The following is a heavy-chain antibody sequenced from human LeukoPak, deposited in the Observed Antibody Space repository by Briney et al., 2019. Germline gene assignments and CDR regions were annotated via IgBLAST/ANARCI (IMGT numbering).Heavy chain of an antibody. J-gene: IGHJ5*02. CDR1: GFTFSSYA. Sequence: GGSLRLSCAASGFTFSSYAMSWVRQAPGKGLEWVSAISGSGGSTYYADSVKGRFTISRDNSKNTLYLQMNSLRAEDTAVYCCAKVPAAILIPNWFDPWGQGTLVTVSS. V-gene: IGHV3-23*01. D-gene: IGHD2-2*01. CDR2: ISGSGGST. CDR3: AKVPAAILIPNWFDP.